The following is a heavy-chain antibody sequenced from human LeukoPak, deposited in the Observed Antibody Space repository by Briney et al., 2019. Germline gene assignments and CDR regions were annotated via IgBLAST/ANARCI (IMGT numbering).Heavy chain of an antibody. CDR2: IYYSGST. CDR1: GGSVSSGSYY. D-gene: IGHD3-10*01. CDR3: AKWFGELLFLPNYFDY. V-gene: IGHV4-39*01. J-gene: IGHJ4*02. Sequence: PSETLSLTCTVSGGSVSSGSYYWSWIRQPPGKGLEWIGSIYYSGSTYYNPSLKSRVTISVDTSKNQFSLKLSSVTAADTAVYYCAKWFGELLFLPNYFDYWGQGTLVTVSS.